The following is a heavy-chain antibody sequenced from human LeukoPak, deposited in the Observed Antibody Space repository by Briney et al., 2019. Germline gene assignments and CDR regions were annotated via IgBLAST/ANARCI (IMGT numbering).Heavy chain of an antibody. CDR2: INSDGSWT. D-gene: IGHD2-21*02. CDR1: GSYW. Sequence: PGGSLRLSCAASGSYWMHWVRQAPGKGLVWVSHINSDGSWTSYADSVKGRFTISKDNAKNTVYLQMNSLRAEDTAVYYCAKKRAGDSAHFDYWGQGTLVTVSS. CDR3: AKKRAGDSAHFDY. V-gene: IGHV3-74*01. J-gene: IGHJ4*02.